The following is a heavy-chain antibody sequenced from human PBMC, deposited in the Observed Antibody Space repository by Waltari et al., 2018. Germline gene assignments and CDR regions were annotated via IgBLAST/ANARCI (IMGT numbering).Heavy chain of an antibody. CDR3: ARGVRWELLPGAFDI. V-gene: IGHV3-74*01. Sequence: EVQLVESGGGLVQPGGSLRLSCAASGFTFSSYWMHWVRHAPGKGLVWVSRINSDGSSTSYADSVKGRFTISRDNAKNTLYLQMNSLRAEDTAVYYCARGVRWELLPGAFDIWGQGTMVTVSS. D-gene: IGHD1-26*01. CDR2: INSDGSST. J-gene: IGHJ3*02. CDR1: GFTFSSYW.